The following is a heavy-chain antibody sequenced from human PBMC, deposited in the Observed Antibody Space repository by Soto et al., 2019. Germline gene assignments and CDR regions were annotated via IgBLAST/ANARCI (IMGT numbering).Heavy chain of an antibody. Sequence: GGSLRLSCAASGFTFSSYWMSWVRQAPGKGLEWVANIKQDGSEKYYVDSVKGRFTISRDNAKNSLYLQMNSLRAEDTAVYYCARRQGVGATTAHYYYYYGMDVWGQGTTVTVSS. CDR1: GFTFSSYW. J-gene: IGHJ6*02. V-gene: IGHV3-7*04. D-gene: IGHD1-26*01. CDR3: ARRQGVGATTAHYYYYYGMDV. CDR2: IKQDGSEK.